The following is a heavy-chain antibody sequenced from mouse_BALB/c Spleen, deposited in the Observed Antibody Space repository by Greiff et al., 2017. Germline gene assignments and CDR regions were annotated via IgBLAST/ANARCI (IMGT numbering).Heavy chain of an antibody. J-gene: IGHJ4*01. Sequence: EVKLQESGPGLVKPSQSLSLTCSVTGYSITSGYYWNWIRQFPGNKLEWMGYISYDGSNNYNPSLKNRISITRDTSKNQFFLKLNSVTTEDTATYYCARDYYGMDYWGQGTSVTVSS. CDR2: ISYDGSN. CDR3: ARDYYGMDY. V-gene: IGHV3-6*02. CDR1: GYSITSGYY.